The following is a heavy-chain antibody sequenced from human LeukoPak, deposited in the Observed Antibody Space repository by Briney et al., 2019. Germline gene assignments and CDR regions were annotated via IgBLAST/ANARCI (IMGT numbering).Heavy chain of an antibody. Sequence: GESLKISCKGSGYSFSNYWIGWVRQMPGKGLEWMGIIYPGDSDTRYSPSFQGQVTISADKSISTACLQWSSLKASDTAMYYCARRGSTSYYYYGMDVWGQGTTVTVSS. V-gene: IGHV5-51*01. CDR3: ARRGSTSYYYYGMDV. CDR2: IYPGDSDT. CDR1: GYSFSNYW. D-gene: IGHD1-1*01. J-gene: IGHJ6*02.